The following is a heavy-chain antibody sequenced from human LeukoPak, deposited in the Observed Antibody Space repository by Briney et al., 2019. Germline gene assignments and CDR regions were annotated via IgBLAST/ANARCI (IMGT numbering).Heavy chain of an antibody. CDR1: GGSIRDYY. J-gene: IGHJ4*02. D-gene: IGHD6-19*01. CDR3: ARGAGPFDY. CDR2: IYISGGP. Sequence: SETLSLTCTVPGGSIRDYYWSWIRQPAGKGLEWIGRIYISGGPNYNPSLKSRVTMSVVTSKNQISLKLSSVTAADTAVYYCARGAGPFDYWGQGTLVTVSS. V-gene: IGHV4-4*07.